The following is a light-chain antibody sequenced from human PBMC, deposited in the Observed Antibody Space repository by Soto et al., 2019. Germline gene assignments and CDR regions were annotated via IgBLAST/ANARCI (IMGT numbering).Light chain of an antibody. CDR2: GAS. V-gene: IGKV3-20*01. Sequence: ETVLTQSPGTLSVSPGERATLSCRTSQSVSSSSLAWYQQKPGQAPRLLIYGASRRATGIPDRFSGSGSGTDFTLTISRLEPEDFAVYYCQDYGSSRSFGQGTKV. CDR1: QSVSSSS. J-gene: IGKJ1*01. CDR3: QDYGSSRS.